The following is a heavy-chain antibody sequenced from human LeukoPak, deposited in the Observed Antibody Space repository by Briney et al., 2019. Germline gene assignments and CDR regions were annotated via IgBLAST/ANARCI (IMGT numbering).Heavy chain of an antibody. CDR2: MNPNSGNT. CDR1: GYTFTSYD. Sequence: SVKVSCKASGYTFTSYDINWVRQATRQGLEWMGWMNPNSGNTGYAQKFQGRVTMTRNTSISTAYMELSSLRSEDTAVYYCARASSSWYPYYFDYWGQGTLVTVSS. CDR3: ARASSSWYPYYFDY. D-gene: IGHD6-13*01. V-gene: IGHV1-8*01. J-gene: IGHJ4*02.